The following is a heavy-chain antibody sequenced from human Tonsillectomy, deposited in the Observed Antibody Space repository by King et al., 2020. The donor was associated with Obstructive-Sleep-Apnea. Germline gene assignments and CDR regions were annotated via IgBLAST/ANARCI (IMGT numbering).Heavy chain of an antibody. CDR2: ITCSGGKT. Sequence: EVQLVESGGGLVQSGGSLRLTCAASGFIFSNYDMSWVRPSPGTGLEWVSVITCSGGKTYFADSVKGRFTISRDNSNNTLSLYMTSLRADDTAVYYCAKKVWSGPSFLAMDVWRQGNTVTVAS. J-gene: IGHJ6*02. CDR3: AKKVWSGPSFLAMDV. CDR1: GFIFSNYD. D-gene: IGHD2-21*01. V-gene: IGHV3-23*04.